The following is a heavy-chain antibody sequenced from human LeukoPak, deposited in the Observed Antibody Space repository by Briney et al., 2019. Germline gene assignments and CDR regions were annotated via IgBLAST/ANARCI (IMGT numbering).Heavy chain of an antibody. D-gene: IGHD1-26*01. V-gene: IGHV4-59*01. CDR1: GGSFSGYY. Sequence: SETLSLTCAVYGGSFSGYYWSWIRQPPGKGLEWIGYIYYSGSTNYNPSLKSRVTISVDTSKNQFSLKLSSVTAADTAVYYCARGLSGSYLAFDIWGQGTMVTVSS. CDR3: ARGLSGSYLAFDI. CDR2: IYYSGST. J-gene: IGHJ3*02.